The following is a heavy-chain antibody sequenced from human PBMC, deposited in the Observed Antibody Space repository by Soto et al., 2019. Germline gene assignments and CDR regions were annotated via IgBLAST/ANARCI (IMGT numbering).Heavy chain of an antibody. D-gene: IGHD5-12*01. CDR2: INHSGST. Sequence: PSETLSLTCAVYGGSFSGYYWSWIRQPPGKGLEWIGEINHSGSTNYNPSLKSRVSISVGTSNNQFSLKLSSVTAADTAVYYCARDRADGYKQHWYFDLWGRGTLVTVSS. CDR1: GGSFSGYY. J-gene: IGHJ2*01. CDR3: ARDRADGYKQHWYFDL. V-gene: IGHV4-34*01.